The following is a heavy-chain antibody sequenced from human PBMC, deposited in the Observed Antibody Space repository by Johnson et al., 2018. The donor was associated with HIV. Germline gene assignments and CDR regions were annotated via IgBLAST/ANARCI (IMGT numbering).Heavy chain of an antibody. CDR3: AKTRMGGILDAFDL. V-gene: IGHV3-7*01. CDR1: GFSLSNYW. CDR2: IKQDGSEK. Sequence: VQLVESGGGLVQTGGSLRLSCAASGFSLSNYWMSWVRQAPGKGLEWVANIKQDGSEKYYVDSVKGRFTVSRDNSKNTLDLQMNSLTIEDTAVFYCAKTRMGGILDAFDLWGQGTMVIVS. D-gene: IGHD3-10*01. J-gene: IGHJ3*01.